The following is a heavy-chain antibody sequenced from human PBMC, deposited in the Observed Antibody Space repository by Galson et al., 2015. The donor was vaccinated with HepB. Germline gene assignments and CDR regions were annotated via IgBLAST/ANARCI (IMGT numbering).Heavy chain of an antibody. J-gene: IGHJ3*02. Sequence: SVKVSCKASGGTFSSYAISWVRQAPGQGLEWMGGIIPIFGTANYAQKFQGRVTITADESTSTAYIELSSLRSEDTAVYYCARVYGYCSGGSCYPDAFDIWGQGTMVTVSS. D-gene: IGHD2-15*01. CDR2: IIPIFGTA. CDR3: ARVYGYCSGGSCYPDAFDI. CDR1: GGTFSSYA. V-gene: IGHV1-69*13.